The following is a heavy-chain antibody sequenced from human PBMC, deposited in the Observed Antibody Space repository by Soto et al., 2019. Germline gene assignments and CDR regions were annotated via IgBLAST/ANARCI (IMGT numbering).Heavy chain of an antibody. CDR3: ARGRRDIVVVPAVREFDY. V-gene: IGHV4-34*01. J-gene: IGHJ4*02. Sequence: QVQLQQWGAGLLKPSETLSLTCAVYGGSFSGYYWSWIRQPPGKGLEWIGEINHSGSTNYNPSLKSRVTISVDTSKNQYYLKLSSVTAADTAVYYCARGRRDIVVVPAVREFDYWGQGTLVTVSS. CDR2: INHSGST. D-gene: IGHD2-2*01. CDR1: GGSFSGYY.